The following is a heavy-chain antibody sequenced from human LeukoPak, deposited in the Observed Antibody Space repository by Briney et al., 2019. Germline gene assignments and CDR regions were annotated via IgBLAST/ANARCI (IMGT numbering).Heavy chain of an antibody. V-gene: IGHV3-74*03. CDR2: ISPDGSTT. Sequence: PGGSLRPSCAASGFTFSRYWMHWVRQAPGKGLMWVSRISPDGSTTLYADSVKGRFTISRDNAKNTLYLQMNSLRAEDTAVYYCARDISYYGSGSYGEKSGFDYWGQGTLVTVSS. J-gene: IGHJ4*02. D-gene: IGHD3-10*01. CDR3: ARDISYYGSGSYGEKSGFDY. CDR1: GFTFSRYW.